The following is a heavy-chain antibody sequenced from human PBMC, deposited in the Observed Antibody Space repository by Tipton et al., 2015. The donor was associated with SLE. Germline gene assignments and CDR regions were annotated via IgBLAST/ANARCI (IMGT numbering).Heavy chain of an antibody. J-gene: IGHJ5*02. V-gene: IGHV4-30-2*01. D-gene: IGHD6-19*01. Sequence: LRLSCAASGLTFSDYYMNWIRQPPGKGLEWIGYIYHSGSTYYNPSLKSRVTISVDRSKNQFSLKLSSVTAADTAVYYCARGGSVPGTRHWFDPWGQGTLVTVSS. CDR3: ARGGSVPGTRHWFDP. CDR2: IYHSGST. CDR1: GLTFSDYY.